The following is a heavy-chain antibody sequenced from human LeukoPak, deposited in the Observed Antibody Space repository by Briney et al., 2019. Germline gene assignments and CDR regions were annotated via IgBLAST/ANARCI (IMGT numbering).Heavy chain of an antibody. D-gene: IGHD6-19*01. Sequence: KTSETLSLTCTVSGGSINSYYWSWIRQPPGKGLEWIGYIYYSGSTNYNPSLKSRVTISVDTSKNQFSLKLSSVTAADTAVYYCARHGYSSGSLAWFDPWGQGTQVTVSS. J-gene: IGHJ5*02. CDR1: GGSINSYY. CDR2: IYYSGST. CDR3: ARHGYSSGSLAWFDP. V-gene: IGHV4-59*01.